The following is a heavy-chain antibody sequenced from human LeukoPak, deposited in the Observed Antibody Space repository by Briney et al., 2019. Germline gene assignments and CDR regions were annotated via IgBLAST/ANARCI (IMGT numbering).Heavy chain of an antibody. CDR3: ARSYSSSWYSGYFDY. CDR1: GFTFSSYA. J-gene: IGHJ4*02. V-gene: IGHV3-30*04. CDR2: ISYDGSNK. D-gene: IGHD6-13*01. Sequence: GGSLRLSCAASGFTFSSYAMSWVRQAPGKGLEWVAVISYDGSNKYYADSVKGRFTISRDNSKNTLYLQMNSLRAEDTAVYYCARSYSSSWYSGYFDYWGQGTLVTVSS.